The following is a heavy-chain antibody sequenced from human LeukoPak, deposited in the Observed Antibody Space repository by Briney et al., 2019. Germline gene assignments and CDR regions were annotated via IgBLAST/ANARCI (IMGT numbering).Heavy chain of an antibody. D-gene: IGHD3-9*01. V-gene: IGHV3-30*03. J-gene: IGHJ4*02. CDR1: GFTLSSFG. Sequence: PGGSLRLSCTASGFTLSSFGMHWVRQAPGKGLEWVAVISDDGSNTYYADSVKGRFTISRDDAKNSLYLQMNSLRAEDTAVYYCARDSVVLRYFDWPTFDYWGQGTLVTVSS. CDR2: ISDDGSNT. CDR3: ARDSVVLRYFDWPTFDY.